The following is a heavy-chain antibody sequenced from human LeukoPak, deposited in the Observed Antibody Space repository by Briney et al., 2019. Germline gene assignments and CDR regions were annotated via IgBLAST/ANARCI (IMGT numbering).Heavy chain of an antibody. D-gene: IGHD6-13*01. CDR1: GYTFTSYG. V-gene: IGHV1-18*01. J-gene: IGHJ4*02. CDR2: ISAYNGNT. CDR3: ARVSPRSIAAAGNSDY. Sequence: ASVKVSCKASGYTFTSYGFSWVRQAPGQGLEWMGWISAYNGNTNYAQKLQGRVTMTTDTSTSTAYMELRSLRSDDTAVYYCARVSPRSIAAAGNSDYWGQGTLVTVSS.